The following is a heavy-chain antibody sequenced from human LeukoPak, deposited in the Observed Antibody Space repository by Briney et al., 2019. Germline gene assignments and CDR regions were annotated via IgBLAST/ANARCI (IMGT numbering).Heavy chain of an antibody. CDR3: ARVRWEYYGSGPDY. J-gene: IGHJ4*02. CDR1: GGSISSGSYY. D-gene: IGHD3-10*01. V-gene: IGHV4-61*10. CDR2: IYYSGST. Sequence: PSETLSLTCTVSGGSISSGSYYWSWIRQPAGKGLEWIGYIYYSGSTNYNPSPKSRVTISVDTSKNQFSLKLSSVTAADTAVYYCARVRWEYYGSGPDYWGQGTLVTVSS.